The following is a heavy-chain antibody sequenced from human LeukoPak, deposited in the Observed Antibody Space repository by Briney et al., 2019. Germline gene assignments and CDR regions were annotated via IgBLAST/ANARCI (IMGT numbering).Heavy chain of an antibody. V-gene: IGHV4-39*07. CDR1: GGSISSSSYY. CDR3: AREHTRFGEWPTS. J-gene: IGHJ5*02. D-gene: IGHD3-10*01. CDR2: IYTSGST. Sequence: SETLSLTCTVSGGSISSSSYYWGWIRQPPGKGLGWIGRIYTSGSTNYNPSLKSRVTISVDTSKNQFSLKLSSVTAADTAVYYCAREHTRFGEWPTSWGQGTLVTVSS.